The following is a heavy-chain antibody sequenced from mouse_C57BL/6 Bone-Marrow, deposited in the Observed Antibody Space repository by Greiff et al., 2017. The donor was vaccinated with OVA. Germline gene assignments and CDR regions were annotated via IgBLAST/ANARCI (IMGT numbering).Heavy chain of an antibody. J-gene: IGHJ2*01. CDR3: ARSYDYDRGVFDY. Sequence: EVQLVESEGGLVQPGSSLKLSCTASGFTFSDYYMAWVRQVPEKGLEWVANINYDGSSTYYLDSLKSRFIISRDNAKNILYLQMSSLKSEDTATYYCARSYDYDRGVFDYWGQGTTLTVSS. D-gene: IGHD2-4*01. CDR1: GFTFSDYY. V-gene: IGHV5-16*01. CDR2: INYDGSST.